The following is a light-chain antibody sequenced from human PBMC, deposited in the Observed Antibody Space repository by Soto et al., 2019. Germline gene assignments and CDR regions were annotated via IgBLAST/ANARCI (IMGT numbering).Light chain of an antibody. CDR1: SSNIGTNT. CDR2: SDN. CDR3: AAWDVSLVV. V-gene: IGLV1-44*01. Sequence: QSVLTQPPSASGTPGQRVTISCSGSSSNIGTNTVIWYQQLPGAAPKLLIYSDNQRPSGVPDRFSGSKAGTSASLANGGLQSEDGANYFCAAWDVSLVVFGGGTKLTVL. J-gene: IGLJ2*01.